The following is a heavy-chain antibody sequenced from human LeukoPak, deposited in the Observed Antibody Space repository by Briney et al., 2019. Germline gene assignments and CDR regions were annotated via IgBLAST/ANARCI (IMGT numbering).Heavy chain of an antibody. Sequence: ASVKVSCKASGYTFSSYGISWVRQARQAPGQGLEWMGWISAYNGNTIYVQNLQGRVTMTTDTYTITAYMELRSLTSDYTAVYYCARTPFLHCSGGTCYSDSWGQGTLVTVSS. CDR1: GYTFSSYG. CDR3: ARTPFLHCSGGTCYSDS. CDR2: ISAYNGNT. V-gene: IGHV1-18*01. D-gene: IGHD2-15*01. J-gene: IGHJ4*02.